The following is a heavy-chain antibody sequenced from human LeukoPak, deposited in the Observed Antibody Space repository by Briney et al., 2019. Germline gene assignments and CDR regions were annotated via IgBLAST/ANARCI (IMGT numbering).Heavy chain of an antibody. CDR3: AWGDSSGYPFDP. CDR2: IYTTGGTSGST. Sequence: TLSLTCTVSGVSISTGNYYWSWIRQPAGKGLEYIGRIYTTGGTSGSTYYNPSLKSRVTISVDTSKNQFSLKLSSVTAADTAVYYCAWGDSSGYPFDPWGQGTLVTVSS. D-gene: IGHD3-22*01. J-gene: IGHJ5*02. CDR1: GVSISTGNYY. V-gene: IGHV4-61*02.